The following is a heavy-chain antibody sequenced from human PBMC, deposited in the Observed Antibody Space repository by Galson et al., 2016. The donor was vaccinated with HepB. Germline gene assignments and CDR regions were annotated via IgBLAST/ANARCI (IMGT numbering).Heavy chain of an antibody. CDR1: GDTFSTYA. J-gene: IGHJ5*02. V-gene: IGHV1-69*13. CDR3: AGGGVIAVAGWVGGWFDP. D-gene: IGHD6-19*01. CDR2: IIPIFGPA. Sequence: SVKVSCKASGDTFSTYAFSWVRQAPGQGLEWVGGIIPIFGPANYAQKFQGRVSISADESTRTVYMELRSLGSEDTAVYYCAGGGVIAVAGWVGGWFDPWGQGTLLTVSS.